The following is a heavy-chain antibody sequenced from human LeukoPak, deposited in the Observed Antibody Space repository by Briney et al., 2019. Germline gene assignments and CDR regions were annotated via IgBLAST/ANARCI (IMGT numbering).Heavy chain of an antibody. Sequence: SEALSLTCTVSGGSISSYYWSWIRQPAGKGLEWIGRFYTSGDTNYNPSLKSRVTISVDKSKNQSSLKLSSVTAADTAVYYCASEDPSGPAGYFDYWGQGTLVTVSS. V-gene: IGHV4-4*07. CDR1: GGSISSYY. J-gene: IGHJ4*02. CDR3: ASEDPSGPAGYFDY. CDR2: FYTSGDT. D-gene: IGHD6-19*01.